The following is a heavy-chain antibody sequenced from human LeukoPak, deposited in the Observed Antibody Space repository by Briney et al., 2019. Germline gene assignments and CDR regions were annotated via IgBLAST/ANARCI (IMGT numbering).Heavy chain of an antibody. Sequence: GGSLRLSCAASGFTVSSNYMSWVRQAPGKGLEWVSVIYSGGNTYYADSVKGRFTISRHNSKNTLYVQMNSLRAEDTAVYYCARDRVCFALWSGYRGSNGMDVWGQGTTVTVSS. J-gene: IGHJ6*02. D-gene: IGHD3-3*01. V-gene: IGHV3-53*04. CDR1: GFTVSSNY. CDR2: IYSGGNT. CDR3: ARDRVCFALWSGYRGSNGMDV.